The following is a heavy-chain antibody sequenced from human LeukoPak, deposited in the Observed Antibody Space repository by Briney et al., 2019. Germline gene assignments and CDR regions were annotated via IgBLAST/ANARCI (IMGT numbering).Heavy chain of an antibody. CDR3: ARDYGGNIRGYFDY. CDR2: IYSGGST. V-gene: IGHV3-66*01. J-gene: IGHJ4*02. CDR1: GFTASSTY. D-gene: IGHD4-23*01. Sequence: GGSLRLSCAASGFTASSTYMSWVREAPGRGLEWVSVIYSGGSTYYADSVKGRFTISRDNSKNTLYLQMYSLRIEDTAVYYCARDYGGNIRGYFDYWGQGTLVTVSS.